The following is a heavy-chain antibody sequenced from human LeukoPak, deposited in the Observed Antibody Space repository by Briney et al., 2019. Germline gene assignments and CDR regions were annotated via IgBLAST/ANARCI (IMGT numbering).Heavy chain of an antibody. D-gene: IGHD4-17*01. CDR3: ARHDYGDYYFDY. J-gene: IGHJ4*02. V-gene: IGHV1-69*04. Sequence: GASVKVSCKASGYTFTSYAISWVRQAPGQGLEWMGRIIPILGIANYAQKFQGRVTITADKSTSTAYMELSSLRSEDTAVYYCARHDYGDYYFDYWGQGTLVTVSS. CDR1: GYTFTSYA. CDR2: IIPILGIA.